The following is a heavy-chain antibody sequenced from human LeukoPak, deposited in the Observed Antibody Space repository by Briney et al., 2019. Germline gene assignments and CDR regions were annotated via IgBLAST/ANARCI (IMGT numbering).Heavy chain of an antibody. J-gene: IGHJ6*02. CDR3: ARAPAATWSYYYYGMDV. V-gene: IGHV3-13*01. D-gene: IGHD2-2*01. CDR2: IGTAGDT. Sequence: GGSLRLSCAASGFTFSSYDMPWVRQATGKGLEWVSAIGTAGDTYYPGSVKGRFTISRENAKNSLYLQMNSLRAGDTAVYYCARAPAATWSYYYYGMDVWGQGTTVTVSS. CDR1: GFTFSSYD.